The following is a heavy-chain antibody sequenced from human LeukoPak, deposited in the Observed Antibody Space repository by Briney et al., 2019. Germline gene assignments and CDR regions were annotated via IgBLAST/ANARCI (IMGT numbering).Heavy chain of an antibody. D-gene: IGHD4-17*01. Sequence: GGSLRLSCAASGFTVSSNYMGWVRQAPGKGLEWVSIVYSGGSTYYADSVKGRFTISRDNSKNTLYLQMNSLRAGDTAVYYCAKDPDYGDYGCYYFDYWGQGTLVTVSS. CDR2: VYSGGST. V-gene: IGHV3-66*01. CDR1: GFTVSSNY. J-gene: IGHJ4*02. CDR3: AKDPDYGDYGCYYFDY.